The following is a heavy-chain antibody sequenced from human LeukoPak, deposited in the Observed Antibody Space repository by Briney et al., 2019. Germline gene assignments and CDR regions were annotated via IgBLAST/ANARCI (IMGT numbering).Heavy chain of an antibody. Sequence: PGGSLRLSCAASGFTVSSNYMSWVRQAPGEGLEWVSVIYSGGSTYYADFVKGRFTMSRDNSKNTLYLQMNSLRAEDTAVYYCARDQLWFGELSTFDPWGQGTLVTVSS. CDR2: IYSGGST. V-gene: IGHV3-53*01. J-gene: IGHJ5*02. CDR3: ARDQLWFGELSTFDP. CDR1: GFTVSSNY. D-gene: IGHD3-10*01.